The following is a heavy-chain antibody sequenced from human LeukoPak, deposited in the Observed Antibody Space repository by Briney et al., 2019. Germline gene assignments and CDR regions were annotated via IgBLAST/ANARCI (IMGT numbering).Heavy chain of an antibody. J-gene: IGHJ4*02. CDR3: ARRQGCSSTSCPPDS. Sequence: GESLKISCRGSGYSFTTYWIGWVRQMPGKGLEWMGIIYPGDSHTTYSPSFQGQVTMSAATSINTAYLQWSSLKPSDTAMYYCARRQGCSSTSCPPDSWGQGTLVTVSS. CDR2: IYPGDSHT. V-gene: IGHV5-51*01. D-gene: IGHD2-2*01. CDR1: GYSFTTYW.